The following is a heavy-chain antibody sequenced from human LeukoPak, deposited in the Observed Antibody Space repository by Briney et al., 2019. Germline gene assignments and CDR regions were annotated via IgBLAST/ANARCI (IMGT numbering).Heavy chain of an antibody. J-gene: IGHJ5*02. CDR3: ARDFPSIAAAGTDQNWFDP. D-gene: IGHD6-13*01. CDR1: GGTFSSYA. Sequence: SVKVSCKASGGTFSSYAISWVRQAPGQGLAWMGGILPIFGTANYAQKFQGRVTITTDESTSTAYMELSSLRSEDTAVYYCARDFPSIAAAGTDQNWFDPWGQGTLVTVSS. V-gene: IGHV1-69*05. CDR2: ILPIFGTA.